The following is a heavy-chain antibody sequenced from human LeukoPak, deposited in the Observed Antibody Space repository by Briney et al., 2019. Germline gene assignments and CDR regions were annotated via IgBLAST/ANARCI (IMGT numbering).Heavy chain of an antibody. Sequence: GGSLRLSCAASGFSFSNYWMTWVRQAPGKGLERVADINEDGSHSYCVDSVKGRFTVSRDNAKNSLDLQMNSLRAEDTAVYYCARWDDLFLIDFWGQGTLVTVSS. J-gene: IGHJ4*02. CDR2: INEDGSHS. CDR3: ARWDDLFLIDF. CDR1: GFSFSNYW. V-gene: IGHV3-7*01. D-gene: IGHD3-9*01.